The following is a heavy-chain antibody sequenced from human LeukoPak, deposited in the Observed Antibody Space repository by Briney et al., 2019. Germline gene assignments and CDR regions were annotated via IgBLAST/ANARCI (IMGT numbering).Heavy chain of an antibody. J-gene: IGHJ5*02. Sequence: SETLSLTCSVSGGSISSYYWGWIRQPPGKGLEWIGSIYYSGSTYYNPSLKSRVTISVDTSKNQFSLKLSSVTAADTAVYYCAGQYDFWSGSGQKNWFDPWGQGTLVTVSS. V-gene: IGHV4-39*01. CDR3: AGQYDFWSGSGQKNWFDP. CDR1: GGSISSYY. CDR2: IYYSGST. D-gene: IGHD3-3*01.